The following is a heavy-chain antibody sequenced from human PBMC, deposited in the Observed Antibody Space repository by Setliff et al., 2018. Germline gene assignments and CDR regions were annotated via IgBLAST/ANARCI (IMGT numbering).Heavy chain of an antibody. J-gene: IGHJ4*02. CDR3: ARAGVAAADRKGLLEY. CDR2: INPGGGSA. D-gene: IGHD6-13*01. Sequence: ASVKVSCKASGGTLSGYAFSWVRQAPGQGLEWVGIINPGGGSASIVQKFQGRVTMTSDTSTSTVYMDLTGLTSEDTAVYYCARAGVAAADRKGLLEYWGQGTLVTVSS. V-gene: IGHV1-46*01. CDR1: GGTLSGYA.